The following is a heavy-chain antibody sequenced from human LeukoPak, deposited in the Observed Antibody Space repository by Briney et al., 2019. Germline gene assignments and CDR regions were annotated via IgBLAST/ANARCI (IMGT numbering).Heavy chain of an antibody. D-gene: IGHD4-23*01. V-gene: IGHV4-4*07. CDR2: IYTSGST. CDR1: GGSISSYY. CDR3: ASHGKQYYYYYMDV. Sequence: PETLSLTCTVSGGSISSYYWSWIRQPAGKGLEWIGRIYTSGSTNYNPSLKSRVTISVDKSKNQFSLKLSSVTAADTAVYYCASHGKQYYYYYMDVWGKGTTVTVS. J-gene: IGHJ6*03.